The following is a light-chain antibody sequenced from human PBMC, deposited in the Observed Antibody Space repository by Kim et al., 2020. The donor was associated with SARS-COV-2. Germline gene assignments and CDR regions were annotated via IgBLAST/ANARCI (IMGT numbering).Light chain of an antibody. CDR2: AKN. CDR3: YSRHSSGYYWM. Sequence: SSELTQDPVVPVALGQTVRITCQGDSLRSCYASWYQQKPGQAPVLVIYAKNNRPSGIPDRFSGSNSGNTASLTITGAQAEDEADYYCYSRHSSGYYWMFGGGTKLTVL. J-gene: IGLJ3*02. CDR1: SLRSCY. V-gene: IGLV3-19*01.